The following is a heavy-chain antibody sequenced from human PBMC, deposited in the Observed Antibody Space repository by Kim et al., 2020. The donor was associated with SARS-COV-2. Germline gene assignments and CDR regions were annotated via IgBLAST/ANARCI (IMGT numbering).Heavy chain of an antibody. J-gene: IGHJ4*02. CDR3: AKDSDTMIVEDLGFDY. D-gene: IGHD3-22*01. Sequence: SVKGPFTISRDNSKNTLYLQMNSLRAEDTAVYYCAKDSDTMIVEDLGFDYWGQGTLVTVSS. V-gene: IGHV3-23*01.